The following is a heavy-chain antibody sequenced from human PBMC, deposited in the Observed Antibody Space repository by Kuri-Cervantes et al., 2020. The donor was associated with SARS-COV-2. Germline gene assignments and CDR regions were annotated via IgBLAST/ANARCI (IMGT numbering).Heavy chain of an antibody. CDR3: AKDLRLLWFGELLEFDP. V-gene: IGHV3-23*01. Sequence: GESLKISCAASGFTFSSYAMSWVRQAPGKGLEWVSAISGSGGSTYYADSVKGRFTISRDNSKNTLYLQMNSLRAEDTAVYYCAKDLRLLWFGELLEFDPWGQGTLVTVSS. D-gene: IGHD3-10*01. J-gene: IGHJ5*02. CDR1: GFTFSSYA. CDR2: ISGSGGST.